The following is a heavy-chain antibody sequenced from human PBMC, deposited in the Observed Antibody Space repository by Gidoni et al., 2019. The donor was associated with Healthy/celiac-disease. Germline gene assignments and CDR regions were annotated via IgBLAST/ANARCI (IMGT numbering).Heavy chain of an antibody. CDR2: IIPIFGTA. D-gene: IGHD2-2*01. V-gene: IGHV1-69*01. CDR3: ARSRDGGPAFDI. J-gene: IGHJ3*02. Sequence: QVQLVQSGAAVKKPGSSVKVSCKASGGTFSSYAISWVRQAPGQGLEWMGGIIPIFGTANYAQKFQGRVTITADEATSTAYMELSSLRSEDTAVYYCARSRDGGPAFDIWGQGTMVTVSS. CDR1: GGTFSSYA.